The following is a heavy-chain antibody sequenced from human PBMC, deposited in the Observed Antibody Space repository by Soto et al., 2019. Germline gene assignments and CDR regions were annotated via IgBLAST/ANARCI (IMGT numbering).Heavy chain of an antibody. CDR3: ARDRLGVAAAGWYPLDF. V-gene: IGHV1-69*06. Sequence: QVQLVQDGAEVKKPGSSVKVSCKASGGTFSSYAISWVRQAPGQGLEWMGGIIPIFGTANYAQKIQGRVTSNADKSMSSAYMELSSLGSEDTVGYYSARDRLGVAAAGWYPLDFWGPGTLVTGSS. D-gene: IGHD6-13*01. CDR1: GGTFSSYA. J-gene: IGHJ4*01. CDR2: IIPIFGTA.